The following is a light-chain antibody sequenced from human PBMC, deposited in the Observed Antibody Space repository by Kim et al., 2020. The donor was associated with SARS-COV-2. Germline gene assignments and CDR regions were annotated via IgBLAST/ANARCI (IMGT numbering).Light chain of an antibody. CDR2: TAS. J-gene: IGKJ1*01. V-gene: IGKV1-5*03. CDR3: LQYNAYSPWT. CDR1: QSVSAW. Sequence: DIQMTQSPSTLSASVGDRVTITCRVSQSVSAWLAWYQQQPGKAPNLLIYTASSLESGVPSRFSASGSGTEFTLTISSLQPDDFATYYCLQYNAYSPWTFGQGTKLEI.